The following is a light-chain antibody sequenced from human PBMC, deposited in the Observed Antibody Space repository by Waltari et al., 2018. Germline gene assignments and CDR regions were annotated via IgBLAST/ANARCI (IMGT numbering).Light chain of an antibody. Sequence: DIQMTQSPYSLSASVGDRVPITCRASQTISSYLHWYQQKPGEAPKLLIYAASRLQSGVPSRFSGSGSGTDFSLTISSLQPEDFATYYCQQSYSSPPYSFGQGTKLEIK. CDR1: QTISSY. CDR2: AAS. V-gene: IGKV1-39*01. CDR3: QQSYSSPPYS. J-gene: IGKJ2*01.